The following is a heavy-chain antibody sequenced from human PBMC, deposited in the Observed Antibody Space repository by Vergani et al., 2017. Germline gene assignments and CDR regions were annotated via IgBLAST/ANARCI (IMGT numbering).Heavy chain of an antibody. J-gene: IGHJ1*01. CDR2: ISSSGSTI. Sequence: EVQLVESGGGLVQPGGSLRLSCAASGFTFSSYEMNWVRQAPGKGLEWVSYISSSGSTIYYADSVKGRFTISRDNAKNSLYLQMNSLRAEDTAVYYCARDLSVGSGSDLPGMDSQHWGQGTLVTVSS. V-gene: IGHV3-48*03. CDR1: GFTFSSYE. CDR3: ARDLSVGSGSDLPGMDSQH. D-gene: IGHD3-10*01.